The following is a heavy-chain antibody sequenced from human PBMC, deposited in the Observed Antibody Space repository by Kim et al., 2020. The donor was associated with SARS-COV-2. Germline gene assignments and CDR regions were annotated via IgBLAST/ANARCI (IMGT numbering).Heavy chain of an antibody. CDR1: GGSVSSGSYY. V-gene: IGHV4-61*01. CDR3: ARDKNVGVLRFFAREEGYGMDV. D-gene: IGHD3-3*01. CDR2: IYYSGST. J-gene: IGHJ6*02. Sequence: SETLSLTCTVSGGSVSSGSYYWSWIRQPPGKGLEWIGYIYYSGSTNYNPSLKSRVTISVDTSKNQFSLKLSSVTAADTAVYYCARDKNVGVLRFFAREEGYGMDVWGQGTTVTVSS.